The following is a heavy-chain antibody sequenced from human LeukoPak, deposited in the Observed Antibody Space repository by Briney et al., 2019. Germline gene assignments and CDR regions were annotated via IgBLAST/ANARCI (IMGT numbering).Heavy chain of an antibody. CDR1: RGSISGYY. V-gene: IGHV4-4*07. D-gene: IGHD3-10*01. J-gene: IGHJ4*02. CDR2: VFSSGTT. Sequence: SETLSLTCTVSRGSISGYYWNWIRQPAGKGLEWIGRVFSSGTTHYNPSLRSRVTMSVDTSKNQFSLKLSSVTAADTAVYYCARTRYYYNSRSYGAPYYFDYWGKGTLVTVSS. CDR3: ARTRYYYNSRSYGAPYYFDY.